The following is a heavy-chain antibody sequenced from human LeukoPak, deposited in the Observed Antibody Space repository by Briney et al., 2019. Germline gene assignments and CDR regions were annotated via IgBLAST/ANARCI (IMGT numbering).Heavy chain of an antibody. J-gene: IGHJ4*02. V-gene: IGHV1-2*02. CDR2: INPNSGGT. CDR3: ARGLVTEYYYDSSGYPAGDY. Sequence: RASVKVSCKASGYTFTGYYMHWVRQAPGQGLEWMGWINPNSGGTNYAQKLQGRVTTTTDTSTSTAYMELRSLRSDDTAVYYCARGLVTEYYYDSSGYPAGDYWGQGTLVTVSS. D-gene: IGHD3-22*01. CDR1: GYTFTGYY.